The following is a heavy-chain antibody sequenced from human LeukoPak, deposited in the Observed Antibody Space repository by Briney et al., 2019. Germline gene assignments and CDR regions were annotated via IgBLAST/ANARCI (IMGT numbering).Heavy chain of an antibody. V-gene: IGHV1-18*04. CDR2: ISAYNGNT. Sequence: GASVKVSCKASGYTFTSYGISWVRQAPGQGLEWMGWISAYNGNTNYAQKLQGRVTMTTDTSTSTAYMELRSLRSDDTAVYYCARDKAQYQLLFMEYNWFDPWGQGTLDTVSS. J-gene: IGHJ5*02. CDR1: GYTFTSYG. CDR3: ARDKAQYQLLFMEYNWFDP. D-gene: IGHD2-2*01.